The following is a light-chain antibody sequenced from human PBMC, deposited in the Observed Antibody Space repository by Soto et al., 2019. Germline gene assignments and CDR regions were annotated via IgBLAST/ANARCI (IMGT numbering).Light chain of an antibody. J-gene: IGKJ3*01. CDR1: QDIRND. CDR2: AAS. Sequence: AIQMTQSPSSLSASVGDRVTITCRASQDIRNDLGWYQQKPGQAPNLLIFAASTLQTGVPSRFSGSGSGTDFTLTISSLQPEDCATYYCLQAYNYPFTFGPGTKVDIK. V-gene: IGKV1-6*01. CDR3: LQAYNYPFT.